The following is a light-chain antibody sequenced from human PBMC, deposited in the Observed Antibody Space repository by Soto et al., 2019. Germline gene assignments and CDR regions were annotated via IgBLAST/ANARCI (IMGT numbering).Light chain of an antibody. CDR2: GAS. CDR1: QSVSSNY. Sequence: EVVLTQSPDTLSLSPGERATLSCRASQSVSSNYLAWYQQKPGQAPRLLIYGASSRATRIPDRFSGSGSGTDFTLTIGRLEPEDFAVYFCNQYGSSPFTFGPGTKVDIK. CDR3: NQYGSSPFT. V-gene: IGKV3-20*01. J-gene: IGKJ3*01.